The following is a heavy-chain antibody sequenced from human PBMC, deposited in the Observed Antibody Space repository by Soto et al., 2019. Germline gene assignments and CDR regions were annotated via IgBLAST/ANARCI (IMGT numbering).Heavy chain of an antibody. V-gene: IGHV3-30*04. D-gene: IGHD6-19*01. Sequence: GGSLRLSCAASGFTFSSYAMHWVRQAPGKGLEWVAVISYDGSNKYYADSVKGQFTISRDNSKNTLYLQMNSLRAEDTAVYYGARGGVGPRGHSGWSSYFDYWGQGTLVTVSS. CDR1: GFTFSSYA. J-gene: IGHJ4*02. CDR3: ARGGVGPRGHSGWSSYFDY. CDR2: ISYDGSNK.